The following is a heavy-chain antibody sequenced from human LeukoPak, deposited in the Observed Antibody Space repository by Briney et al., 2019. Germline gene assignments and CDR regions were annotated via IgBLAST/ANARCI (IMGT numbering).Heavy chain of an antibody. V-gene: IGHV3-23*01. CDR3: AKEYYQLRPFDF. J-gene: IGHJ4*02. CDR2: ISGSGGST. D-gene: IGHD2-2*01. CDR1: GFTFSSCS. Sequence: PGGSLTLSCAVSGFTFSSCSMRGLRRAPGGGGVWFSAISGSGGSTYYTDSVKGRFTISRDKSKNTLYLQMNSLRAEDTAVYYCAKEYYQLRPFDFGGQGTLVTVSS.